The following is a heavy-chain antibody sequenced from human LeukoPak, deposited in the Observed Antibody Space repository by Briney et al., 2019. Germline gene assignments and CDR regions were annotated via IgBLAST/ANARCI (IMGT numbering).Heavy chain of an antibody. V-gene: IGHV1-46*01. Sequence: ASVKVSCKASGYTFTSYYMHWVRQAPGQGLEWMGIINPSGGSTSYAQKFQGRVTMTRDTSTSTVYMEPSSLRSEDTAVYYCARDLSMVRGVIRPPFGYWGQGTLVTVSS. CDR1: GYTFTSYY. J-gene: IGHJ4*02. CDR3: ARDLSMVRGVIRPPFGY. D-gene: IGHD3-10*01. CDR2: INPSGGST.